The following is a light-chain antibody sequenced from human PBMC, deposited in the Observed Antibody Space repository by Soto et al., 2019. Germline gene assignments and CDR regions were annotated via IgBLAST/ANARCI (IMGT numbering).Light chain of an antibody. V-gene: IGLV2-23*01. CDR2: EGS. CDR1: SSDVGSYNL. CDR3: RRYALFPYTTV. Sequence: SVLTQPASVSGSPGQSITISCTGTSSDVGSYNLVSWYQQHPGKAPKLMIYEGSKRPSGVSNRFSGSKSGNTASLTISGLQVWAEVICRSRRYALFPYTTVFG. J-gene: IGLJ1*01.